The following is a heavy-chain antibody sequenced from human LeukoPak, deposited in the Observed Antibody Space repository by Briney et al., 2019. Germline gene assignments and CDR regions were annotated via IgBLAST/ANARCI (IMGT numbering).Heavy chain of an antibody. J-gene: IGHJ5*02. D-gene: IGHD3-10*01. CDR1: GGSFSGYY. CDR3: ARGVRGVIKRSWFDP. Sequence: SETLSLTCAVYGGSFSGYYWSWIRQPPGKGLEWIGEINHSGSTNYNPSLKSRVTISVDTSKNQFSLKLSSVTAADTAVYYCARGVRGVIKRSWFDPWGQGTLVTVSS. V-gene: IGHV4-34*01. CDR2: INHSGST.